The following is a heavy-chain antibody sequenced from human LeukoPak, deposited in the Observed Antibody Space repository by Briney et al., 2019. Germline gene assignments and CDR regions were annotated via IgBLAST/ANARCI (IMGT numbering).Heavy chain of an antibody. CDR1: GYTFTSYY. J-gene: IGHJ4*02. CDR2: INPSGGST. Sequence: ASVKVSCKASGYTFTSYYMHWVRQAPGQGLEWMGIINPSGGSTSYAQKFQGRVTITRNTSISTAYMELSSLRSEDTAVYYCARGGSSWTPTLIDYWGQGTLVTVSS. V-gene: IGHV1-46*01. D-gene: IGHD6-13*01. CDR3: ARGGSSWTPTLIDY.